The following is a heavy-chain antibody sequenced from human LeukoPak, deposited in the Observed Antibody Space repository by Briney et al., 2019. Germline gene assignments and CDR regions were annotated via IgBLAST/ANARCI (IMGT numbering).Heavy chain of an antibody. CDR2: ISSSSSYI. D-gene: IGHD3-16*01. CDR1: GSTFSSYS. J-gene: IGHJ6*02. CDR3: ARVMGADYYGMDV. V-gene: IGHV3-21*01. Sequence: GGSLRLSCAASGSTFSSYSMNWVRQAPGKGLEWVSSISSSSSYIYYADSVKGRFTITRDNAKNSLYLQMNSLRAEDTAVYYCARVMGADYYGMDVWGQGTTVTVSS.